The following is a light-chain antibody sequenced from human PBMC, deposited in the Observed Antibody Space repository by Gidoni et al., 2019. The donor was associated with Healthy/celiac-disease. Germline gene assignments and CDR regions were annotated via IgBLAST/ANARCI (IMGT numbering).Light chain of an antibody. J-gene: IGKJ4*01. CDR2: EAS. Sequence: EIVLTQSPATLSLSPGERATLSCRASQSVSSYLAWYQQKPGQAPSLLIYEASNRATGIPARFSGSGFGTDFTLTSSSLEPEDFAVYYCQQRSNWLTYGGXTKVEIK. CDR1: QSVSSY. V-gene: IGKV3-11*01. CDR3: QQRSNWLT.